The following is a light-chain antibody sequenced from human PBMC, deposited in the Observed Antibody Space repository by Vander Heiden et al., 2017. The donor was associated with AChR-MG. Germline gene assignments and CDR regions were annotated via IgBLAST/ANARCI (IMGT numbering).Light chain of an antibody. CDR3: QQYTSWLRP. J-gene: IGKJ3*01. CDR2: GAS. V-gene: IGKV3-15*01. Sequence: IVITQSPDTLSVSTGERAPLPRRAGQSVRANLAWYQMKPGQAPRLLIFGASTRATDVPARFSGSGSGTEFTLTISSLQSEDFGVYYCQQYTSWLRPFGPGTKVEIK. CDR1: QSVRAN.